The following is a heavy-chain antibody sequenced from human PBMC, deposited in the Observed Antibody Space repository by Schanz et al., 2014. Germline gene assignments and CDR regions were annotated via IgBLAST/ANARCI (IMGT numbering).Heavy chain of an antibody. J-gene: IGHJ4*02. V-gene: IGHV1-18*01. Sequence: QLQLVQSGAEVKKPGSSVKVSCKLSGGTFSSYTISWMRQAPGQGPEFMGWISTFRNEDTNSAQRFQGRLTMTTDTSTSTAYMELRSLRSDDTAVYYCARGFDFWDRWGQGTLVIVSS. CDR1: GGTFSSYT. CDR3: ARGFDFWDR. D-gene: IGHD3-3*01. CDR2: ISTFRNEDT.